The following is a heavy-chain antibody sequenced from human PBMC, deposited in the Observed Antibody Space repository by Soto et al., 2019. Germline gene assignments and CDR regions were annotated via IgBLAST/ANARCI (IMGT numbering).Heavy chain of an antibody. D-gene: IGHD3-22*01. CDR1: GGTFSSYA. V-gene: IGHV1-69*12. CDR3: ARPTRYYYDSSGQSAWFDP. CDR2: IIPIFGTA. Sequence: QVQLVQSGAEVKKPGSSVKVSCKASGGTFSSYAISWVRQAPGQGLEWMGGIIPIFGTANYAQKFQGRVTIPADESTSPAYMELSSLGSEDTAVYYCARPTRYYYDSSGQSAWFDPWGQGTPVTVSS. J-gene: IGHJ5*02.